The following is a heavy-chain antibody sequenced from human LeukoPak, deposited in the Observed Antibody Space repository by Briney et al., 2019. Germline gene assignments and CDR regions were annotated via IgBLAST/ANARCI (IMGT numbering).Heavy chain of an antibody. V-gene: IGHV3-11*04. J-gene: IGHJ5*02. CDR1: GFTCNNYY. Sequence: GGSLRLSCAASGFTCNNYYMSWMRRAPGKRLEWIAYISISGYSTYYADSVKGRFTISRDNAKNSLYLQMNNLRPEDTAFYYCARRYDFWSGYYGWFDPWGQGPLVTVSS. D-gene: IGHD3-3*01. CDR2: ISISGYST. CDR3: ARRYDFWSGYYGWFDP.